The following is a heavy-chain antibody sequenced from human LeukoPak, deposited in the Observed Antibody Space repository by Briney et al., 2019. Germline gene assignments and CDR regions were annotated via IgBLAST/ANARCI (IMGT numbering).Heavy chain of an antibody. J-gene: IGHJ3*02. CDR2: IYPGDSYT. CDR3: ARRSGSDALDI. V-gene: IGHV5-51*01. D-gene: IGHD3-10*01. CDR1: GYSFTSYW. Sequence: KGGESLKISCKGSGYSFTSYWIALVRQMPGKGLEWMGIIYPGDSYTTYSPSFQGQVTISADKSTSTAYLQWRSLKASDTAMYYCARRSGSDALDIWGQGTMVTVSS.